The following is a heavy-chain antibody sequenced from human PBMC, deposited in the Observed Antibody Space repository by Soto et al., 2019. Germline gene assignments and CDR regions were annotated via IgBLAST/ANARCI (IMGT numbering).Heavy chain of an antibody. CDR3: ARPPRFGRNYYYYYMDV. D-gene: IGHD3-16*01. J-gene: IGHJ6*03. V-gene: IGHV3-7*01. CDR2: IKQDGSEK. Sequence: GGSLRLSCAASGFTFSSYWMSWVRQAPGKGLEWVANIKQDGSEKYYVDSWKGRFTISRDNAKNSLYLQMNSLRAEETAVYYCARPPRFGRNYYYYYMDVWGKGTTVTVSS. CDR1: GFTFSSYW.